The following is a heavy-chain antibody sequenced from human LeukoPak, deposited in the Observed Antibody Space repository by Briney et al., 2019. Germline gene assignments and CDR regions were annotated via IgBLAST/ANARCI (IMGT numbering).Heavy chain of an antibody. J-gene: IGHJ4*02. Sequence: SETLSLTCTVSGGSISSYYWSWIRQPPGKGLEWIGYIYYSGSTNYNPSLKSRVTISVDTSKNQFSLKLSSVPAADTAVYYCARGISTSCYMGWGQGTLVTVSS. V-gene: IGHV4-59*01. CDR2: IYYSGST. CDR1: GGSISSYY. CDR3: ARGISTSCYMG. D-gene: IGHD2-2*02.